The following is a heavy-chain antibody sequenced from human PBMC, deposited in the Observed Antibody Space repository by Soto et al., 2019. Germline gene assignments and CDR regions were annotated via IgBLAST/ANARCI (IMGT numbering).Heavy chain of an antibody. CDR2: LNPDGSTK. CDR1: GFSFRSSW. D-gene: IGHD3-10*01. CDR3: ASDPYYGAIYY. V-gene: IGHV3-7*01. Sequence: EVELVESGGGLVQPGGSLRLSCVASGFSFRSSWMSWVRQVPGRGLEWVAQLNPDGSTKDYVDSVKGRVTISRDNAKNSLYLLMNSLRVEDTAVYYCASDPYYGAIYYWGKGTLVTVSS. J-gene: IGHJ4*02.